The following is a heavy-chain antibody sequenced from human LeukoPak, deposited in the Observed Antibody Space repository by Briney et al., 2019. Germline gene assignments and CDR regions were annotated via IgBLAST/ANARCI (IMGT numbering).Heavy chain of an antibody. J-gene: IGHJ5*02. V-gene: IGHV3-21*01. Sequence: GGSLRLSCAASGFTFSSYSMNWVRQAPGKGLEWVSSISSSSSYIYYADSVKGRFTISRDKTKNSLYLQMNSLRAEDTAVYYCARGVAAAGTVSSWFDPWGQGTLVTVSS. D-gene: IGHD6-13*01. CDR3: ARGVAAAGTVSSWFDP. CDR1: GFTFSSYS. CDR2: ISSSSSYI.